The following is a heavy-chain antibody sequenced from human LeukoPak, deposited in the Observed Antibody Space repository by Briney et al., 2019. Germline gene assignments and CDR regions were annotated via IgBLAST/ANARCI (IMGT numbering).Heavy chain of an antibody. V-gene: IGHV3-23*01. J-gene: IGHJ4*02. CDR2: VSGSGGTT. CDR3: ARDAVFSH. Sequence: GGSLRLSCAASGFTFRGYAMSWVRQAPGKGLQWVSAVSGSGGTTYFADSVKGRFTISRDNSKNTLYLQMNSVRAEDTAVYYCARDAVFSHWGQGTLVTVSS. CDR1: GFTFRGYA.